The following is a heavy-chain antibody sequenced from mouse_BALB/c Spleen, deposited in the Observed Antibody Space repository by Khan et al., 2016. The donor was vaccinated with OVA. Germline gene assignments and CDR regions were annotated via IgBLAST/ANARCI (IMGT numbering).Heavy chain of an antibody. CDR3: TRHDYVAWFTY. CDR1: GFSFTNYY. D-gene: IGHD2-4*01. J-gene: IGHJ3*01. Sequence: VQLQQSGPELMKPGTSVKLSCKASGFSFTNYYIHWVMQSHGKSLEWIGYIDPFSGDTTFNQKFKGKATLTVDKSSSTAYIHLSNLTSEDSAIYYSTRHDYVAWFTYWGQGTMVTVSA. CDR2: IDPFSGDT. V-gene: IGHV1S135*01.